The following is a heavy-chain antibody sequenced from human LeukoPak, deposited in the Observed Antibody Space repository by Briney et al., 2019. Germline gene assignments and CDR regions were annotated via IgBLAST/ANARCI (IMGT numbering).Heavy chain of an antibody. Sequence: RASVKVSCKPSGYTFIDYYLHWVRQAPGQGLEWMGWINPYSGRTSTAQKFQGRITMTRDTSITTVYMEVSWLTSDDTAIYYCARADRLDGTPYLIGPWGQGTLVTVSS. CDR3: ARADRLDGTPYLIGP. D-gene: IGHD1-14*01. CDR1: GYTFIDYY. J-gene: IGHJ5*02. V-gene: IGHV1-2*02. CDR2: INPYSGRT.